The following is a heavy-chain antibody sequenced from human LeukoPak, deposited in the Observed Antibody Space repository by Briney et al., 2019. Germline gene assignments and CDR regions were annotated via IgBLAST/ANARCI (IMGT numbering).Heavy chain of an antibody. D-gene: IGHD1-7*01. V-gene: IGHV3-21*01. CDR2: ISSSSSYI. CDR1: GITFSSYS. CDR3: ARGLNWNYGWFDP. Sequence: GGSLRLAWAASGITFSSYSMNWVRQAPGKGLEWVSCISSSSSYIYYADSVKGRFTISRDNAKDSLYLQMNSLRAEDTAVYYCARGLNWNYGWFDPWGQGTLVTVSS. J-gene: IGHJ5*02.